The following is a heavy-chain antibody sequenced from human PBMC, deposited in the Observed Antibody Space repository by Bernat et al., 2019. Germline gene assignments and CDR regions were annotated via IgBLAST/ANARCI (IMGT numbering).Heavy chain of an antibody. CDR3: AREGYTYYGSGTADY. Sequence: QVQLVESGGGVVQPGRSLRLSCAASGFTFSSYGMHWVRQAPGKGLEWVAVIWYDGSNKYYADSVKGRLTISRDNSKNTLYMQMNSLRAEDTAVYYCAREGYTYYGSGTADYWGQGTLVTVSS. J-gene: IGHJ4*02. CDR1: GFTFSSYG. V-gene: IGHV3-33*01. D-gene: IGHD3-10*01. CDR2: IWYDGSNK.